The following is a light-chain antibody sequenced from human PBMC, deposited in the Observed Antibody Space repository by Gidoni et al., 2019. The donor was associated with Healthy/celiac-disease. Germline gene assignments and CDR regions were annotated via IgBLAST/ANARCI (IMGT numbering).Light chain of an antibody. CDR3: QQYNSYSPRT. Sequence: DLQMPQSPSTLSASVGDRVTITCRARQSISSWLGWYQQKPGKAPQLLIYKASSLESGVPARFSGSGSGTEFTLTISSLQPDDFETYYCQQYNSYSPRTFGQGTKVEIK. V-gene: IGKV1-5*03. CDR1: QSISSW. J-gene: IGKJ1*01. CDR2: KAS.